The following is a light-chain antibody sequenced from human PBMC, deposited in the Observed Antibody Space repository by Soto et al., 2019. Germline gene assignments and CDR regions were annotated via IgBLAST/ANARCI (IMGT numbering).Light chain of an antibody. CDR2: EVS. Sequence: QSALTQPPSASGSPGQSVTISCTGTSSDVGGYNYVSWYQQHPGKAPKVMIYEVSKRPSGVPDRFSGSKSGTTASLTVSGLQCEDEADYYCSSFAASNSYVFGTGTQLTVL. CDR3: SSFAASNSYV. J-gene: IGLJ1*01. CDR1: SSDVGGYNY. V-gene: IGLV2-8*01.